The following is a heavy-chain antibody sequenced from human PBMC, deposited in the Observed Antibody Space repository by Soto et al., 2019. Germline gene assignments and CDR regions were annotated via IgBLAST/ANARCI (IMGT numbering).Heavy chain of an antibody. D-gene: IGHD3-3*01. CDR3: ARKQAGFFYGIDY. CDR2: IDHSGVT. Sequence: SEPLSLTCTVSGGSFNSAGYYWRRNRQPPGKCLEGRGYIDHSGVTFYIPSLQSRIILSMYTSKNQFALKLSSATAADTAVYFCARKQAGFFYGIDYWGQGTLVTVSS. V-gene: IGHV4-31*03. J-gene: IGHJ4*02. CDR1: GGSFNSAGYY.